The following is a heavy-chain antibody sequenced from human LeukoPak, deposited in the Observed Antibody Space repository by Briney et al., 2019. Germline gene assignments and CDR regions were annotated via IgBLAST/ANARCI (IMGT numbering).Heavy chain of an antibody. CDR2: ITGDGTTT. Sequence: GGSLSLSCEASGLTFSSYGMSWLRQAPGKGLQWVSAITGDGTTTYYADYVKGRFTISRDNSKNILYLHMSSLRAEDTAVYYCAKDRIAARPPYFDYRGQGTLVTVSS. CDR1: GLTFSSYG. V-gene: IGHV3-23*01. CDR3: AKDRIAARPPYFDY. D-gene: IGHD6-6*01. J-gene: IGHJ4*01.